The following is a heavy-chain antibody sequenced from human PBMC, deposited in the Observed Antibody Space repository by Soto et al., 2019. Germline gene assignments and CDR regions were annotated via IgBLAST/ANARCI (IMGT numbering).Heavy chain of an antibody. D-gene: IGHD6-19*01. V-gene: IGHV4-31*03. Sequence: PSETLSLTCTVSGGSISSGGYYWSWIRQHPGKGLEWIGYIYYSGSTYYNPSLKSRVTISVDTSKNQFSLKLSSVTAADTAVYYCARLMGDSSGWYHYYYYMDVWGKGTTVTVSS. CDR2: IYYSGST. J-gene: IGHJ6*03. CDR1: GGSISSGGYY. CDR3: ARLMGDSSGWYHYYYYMDV.